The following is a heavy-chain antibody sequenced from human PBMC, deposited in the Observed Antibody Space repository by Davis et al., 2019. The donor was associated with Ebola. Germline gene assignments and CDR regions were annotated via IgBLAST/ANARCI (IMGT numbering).Heavy chain of an antibody. CDR3: ARDLLPKPFDI. Sequence: SETLSLTCTVSGASISSPDYYWGWIRQPPGKGLEWIGGIHYTGSTYYNPSLRSRVTISVDTSKNQLSLKMNSVTAADTAVYYCARDLLPKPFDIWGQGTVVTVSS. CDR2: IHYTGST. V-gene: IGHV4-39*07. J-gene: IGHJ3*02. CDR1: GASISSPDYY.